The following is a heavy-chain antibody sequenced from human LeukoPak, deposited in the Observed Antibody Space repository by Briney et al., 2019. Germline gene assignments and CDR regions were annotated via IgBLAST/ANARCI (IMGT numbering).Heavy chain of an antibody. D-gene: IGHD6-19*01. Sequence: ASVKVSCKASGYTFTRYAMNWVRQAPGHGLEWMGWINTNTGNPTYAQGFTGRFVFSLHTSVSTAYLQISSLKAEDTAVYYCARRLDSSVDYWGQGTLVTVSS. CDR3: ARRLDSSVDY. CDR2: INTNTGNP. CDR1: GYTFTRYA. J-gene: IGHJ4*02. V-gene: IGHV7-4-1*02.